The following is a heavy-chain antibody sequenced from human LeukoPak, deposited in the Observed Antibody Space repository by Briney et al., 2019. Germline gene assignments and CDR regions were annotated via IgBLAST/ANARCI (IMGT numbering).Heavy chain of an antibody. J-gene: IGHJ4*02. CDR3: ARGRRDGYNLYYFDY. V-gene: IGHV4-39*07. CDR2: IHYSGST. Sequence: SETLSLTCTVSGGSISSSSYYWGWIRQPPGKGLEWIGSIHYSGSTYYNPSLKSRVTISVDTSKNQFSLKLSSVTAADTAVYYCARGRRDGYNLYYFDYWGQGTLVTVSS. D-gene: IGHD5-24*01. CDR1: GGSISSSSYY.